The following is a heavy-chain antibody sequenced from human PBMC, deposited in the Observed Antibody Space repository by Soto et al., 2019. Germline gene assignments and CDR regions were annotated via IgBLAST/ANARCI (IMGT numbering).Heavy chain of an antibody. CDR1: GYTFTSYD. Sequence: ASVKVSCKASGYTFTSYDINWVRQATGQGLEWMGWMNPNSGNTGYAQKFQGRVTMTRNTSISTAYMELSSLRSEDTAVYYCAREEKSRYYYYYYGMDVWGQGTTVTVSS. J-gene: IGHJ6*02. V-gene: IGHV1-8*01. CDR2: MNPNSGNT. CDR3: AREEKSRYYYYYYGMDV.